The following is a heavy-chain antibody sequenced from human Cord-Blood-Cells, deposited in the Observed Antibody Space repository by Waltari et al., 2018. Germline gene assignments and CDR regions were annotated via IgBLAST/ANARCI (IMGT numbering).Heavy chain of an antibody. J-gene: IGHJ4*02. CDR2: INHSGST. CDR3: ARVEEYYDFWSGYNSALFDY. D-gene: IGHD3-3*01. Sequence: QVQLQQWGAGLLKPSETLSLTCAVYGGSFSGYYWSWLRQPPGKGLEWIGEINHSGSTNYNPSRKSRVTISVDTSKNQFSLKLSSVTAADTAVYYCARVEEYYDFWSGYNSALFDYWGQGTLVTVSS. CDR1: GGSFSGYY. V-gene: IGHV4-34*01.